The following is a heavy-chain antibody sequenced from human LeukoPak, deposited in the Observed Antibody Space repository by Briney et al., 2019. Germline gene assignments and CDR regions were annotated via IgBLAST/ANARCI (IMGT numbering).Heavy chain of an antibody. CDR3: AKDHSGSYYPNWFDP. V-gene: IGHV3-43*02. D-gene: IGHD3-10*01. Sequence: GGSLRLSCAASGFTFDDYAMHWVRQAPGKGLEWVSLISGDGGSTYYADSVKGRFTISRDNSKNTLYLQMNSLRAEDTAVYYCAKDHSGSYYPNWFDPWGQGTRVTVSS. CDR2: ISGDGGST. J-gene: IGHJ5*02. CDR1: GFTFDDYA.